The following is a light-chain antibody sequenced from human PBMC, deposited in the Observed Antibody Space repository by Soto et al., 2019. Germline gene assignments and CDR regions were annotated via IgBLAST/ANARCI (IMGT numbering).Light chain of an antibody. Sequence: QSALTQPASVSGSPGQSITISCTGTSSDVGSYNLLSWYQQHPGKAPELMIYEVSKRPSGVSNRFSGSKSGNTASLTISGLQAEDEADYYCCAYAGSATDVFGGGTKLTVL. CDR2: EVS. CDR3: CAYAGSATDV. V-gene: IGLV2-23*02. J-gene: IGLJ2*01. CDR1: SSDVGSYNL.